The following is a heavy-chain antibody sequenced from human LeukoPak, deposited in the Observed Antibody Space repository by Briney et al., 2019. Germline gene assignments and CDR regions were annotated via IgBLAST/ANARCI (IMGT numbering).Heavy chain of an antibody. D-gene: IGHD2-15*01. V-gene: IGHV1-69*06. Sequence: SVKVSCKASGGTFSSYAISWVRQAPGQGLEWMGGIIPIFGTANYAQKFQGRVTITADKSTSTAYMELSSLRSEDTAVYYCARDCSGGSCSDYWGQGTLVTVSS. J-gene: IGHJ4*02. CDR3: ARDCSGGSCSDY. CDR2: IIPIFGTA. CDR1: GGTFSSYA.